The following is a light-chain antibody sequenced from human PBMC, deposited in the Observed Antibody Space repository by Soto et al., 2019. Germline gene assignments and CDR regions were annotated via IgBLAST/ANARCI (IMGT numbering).Light chain of an antibody. CDR1: QSVSSSY. Sequence: EIVMTQSPATRSVSPGERATLSCRASQSVSSSYLAWYQQKPGQAPRLLIYGASSRATGIPDRFSGSGSGTDFILTISRLEPEDFAVYYCQQYGSSPQTFGPGTKVDIK. V-gene: IGKV3-20*01. CDR2: GAS. CDR3: QQYGSSPQT. J-gene: IGKJ3*01.